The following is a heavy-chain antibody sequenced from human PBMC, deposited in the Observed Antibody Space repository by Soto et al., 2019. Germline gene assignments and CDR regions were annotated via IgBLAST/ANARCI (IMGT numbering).Heavy chain of an antibody. J-gene: IGHJ4*02. CDR1: GGTFSSYA. CDR3: ARDSYYYDSSGYNSFGY. V-gene: IGHV1-69*01. Sequence: QVQLVQSGAEVKKPGSSVKVSCKASGGTFSSYAISWVRQAPGQGLEWMGGIMPIFGTANYAQKFQGRVTITADESPSTSYMELSSLRSEDTAVYYCARDSYYYDSSGYNSFGYWGQGTLVTVSS. D-gene: IGHD3-22*01. CDR2: IMPIFGTA.